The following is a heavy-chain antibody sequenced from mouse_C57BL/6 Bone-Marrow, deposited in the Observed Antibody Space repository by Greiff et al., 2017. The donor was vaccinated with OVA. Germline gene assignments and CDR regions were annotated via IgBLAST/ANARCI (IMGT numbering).Heavy chain of an antibody. V-gene: IGHV1-50*01. J-gene: IGHJ2*01. CDR1: GYTFTSYW. CDR2: IDPSDSYT. CDR3: AREGITTVVAPDY. D-gene: IGHD1-1*01. Sequence: QVQLQQPGAELVKPGASVKLSCKASGYTFTSYWMQWVKQRPGQGLEWIGEIDPSDSYTNYNQKFKGKATLTVDTSSSTAYMQLSSLTSEDAAVYYCAREGITTVVAPDYWGKGTTLTVSS.